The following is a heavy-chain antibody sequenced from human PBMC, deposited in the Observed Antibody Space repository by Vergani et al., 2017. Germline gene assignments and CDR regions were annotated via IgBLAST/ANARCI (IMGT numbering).Heavy chain of an antibody. CDR3: ARGKDGYNLGYYYYGMDV. V-gene: IGHV4-59*01. Sequence: QLQLQESGPGLVKPSETLSLTCTVSGGSISSYYWSWIRQPPGKGLEWIGYIYYSGSTNYNPSLKSRVTISVDTSKNQFSLKLSSVTAADTAVYYWARGKDGYNLGYYYYGMDVWGQGTTVTVSS. CDR2: IYYSGST. J-gene: IGHJ6*02. CDR1: GGSISSYY. D-gene: IGHD5-24*01.